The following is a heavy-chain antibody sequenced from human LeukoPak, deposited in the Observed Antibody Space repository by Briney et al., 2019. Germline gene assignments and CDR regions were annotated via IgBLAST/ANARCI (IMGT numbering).Heavy chain of an antibody. CDR3: ANSRAAAGRPLDY. CDR1: GFTFDDYA. J-gene: IGHJ4*02. Sequence: GGSLRLSCAASGFTFDDYAMHWVRQAPGKSLEWVSGISWNSGSIGYADSVKGRFTISRDNAKNSLYLQMNSLRAEDTALYYCANSRAAAGRPLDYWGQGTLVTVSS. V-gene: IGHV3-9*01. D-gene: IGHD6-13*01. CDR2: ISWNSGSI.